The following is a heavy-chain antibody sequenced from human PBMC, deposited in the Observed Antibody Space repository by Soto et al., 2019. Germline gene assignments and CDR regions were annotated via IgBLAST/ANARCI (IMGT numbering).Heavy chain of an antibody. CDR1: GGSISSYY. J-gene: IGHJ4*02. CDR2: IYYSGST. CDR3: ARTGDSSGLKH. Sequence: PSETLSLTCTVSGGSISSYYWSWIRQPPGKGLEWIGYIYYSGSTNYNPSLKSRVTISVDTSKNQFSLKLSSVTAADTAVYYCARTGDSSGLKHWGQGTLVTVSS. V-gene: IGHV4-59*01. D-gene: IGHD3-22*01.